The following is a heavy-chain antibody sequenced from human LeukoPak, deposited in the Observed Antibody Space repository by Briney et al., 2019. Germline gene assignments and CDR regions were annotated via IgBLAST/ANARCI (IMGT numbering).Heavy chain of an antibody. CDR3: ARVYCSGGSCEPSYGMDV. J-gene: IGHJ6*02. Sequence: SETLSLTCAVSGGSISSGGYSWSWIRQPAGKGLEWIGRIYTSGSTNYNPSLKSRVTMSVDTSKNQFSLKLSSVTAADTAVYYCARVYCSGGSCEPSYGMDVWGRGTTVTVSS. CDR2: IYTSGST. V-gene: IGHV4-61*02. D-gene: IGHD2-15*01. CDR1: GGSISSGGYS.